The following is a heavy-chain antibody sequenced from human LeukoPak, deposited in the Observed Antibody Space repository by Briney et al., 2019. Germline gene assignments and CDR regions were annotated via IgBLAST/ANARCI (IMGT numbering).Heavy chain of an antibody. V-gene: IGHV3-21*01. D-gene: IGHD3-22*01. CDR3: ARDGYYYDSSGYLDY. J-gene: IGHJ4*02. CDR2: ISSSSSYI. CDR1: GFTFSSYS. Sequence: GGSLRFSCAASGFTFSSYSMNWVRQAPGKGLEWVSSISSSSSYIYYADSVKGRFTISRDNAKNSLYLQMNSLRAEDTAVYYCARDGYYYDSSGYLDYWGQGTLVTVSS.